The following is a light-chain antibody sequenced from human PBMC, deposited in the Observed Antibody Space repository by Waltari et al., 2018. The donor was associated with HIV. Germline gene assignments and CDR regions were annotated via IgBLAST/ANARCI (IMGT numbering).Light chain of an antibody. CDR2: YDS. Sequence: SYVLTQQPSVSVAPGQTARITCGGNNIGSKSEHWYQQKPGQAPVLVIYYDSDRPSGIPERFSGSNSGNTATLTISRVEAGDEADYYCQVWDSSSDHVVFGGGTKLTVL. V-gene: IGLV3-21*04. CDR3: QVWDSSSDHVV. CDR1: NIGSKS. J-gene: IGLJ2*01.